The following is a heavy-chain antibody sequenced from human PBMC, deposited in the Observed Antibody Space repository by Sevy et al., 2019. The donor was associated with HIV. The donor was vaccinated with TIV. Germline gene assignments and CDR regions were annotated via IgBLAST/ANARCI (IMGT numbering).Heavy chain of an antibody. CDR1: GFTVSSNY. Sequence: GGSLRLSCAASGFTVSSNYMSWVRQAPGKGLEWVSVIYSGGSTYYADSVKGRFTISRDNSKNTLYLQMNSLRAEDTAVYYCARVPSDYGGNNWFDPWGQGTLVTVSS. J-gene: IGHJ5*02. V-gene: IGHV3-53*01. CDR3: ARVPSDYGGNNWFDP. CDR2: IYSGGST. D-gene: IGHD4-17*01.